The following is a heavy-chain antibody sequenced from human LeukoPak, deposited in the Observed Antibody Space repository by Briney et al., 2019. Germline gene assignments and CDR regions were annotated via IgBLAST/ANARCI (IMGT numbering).Heavy chain of an antibody. J-gene: IGHJ4*02. CDR2: IRSKANSYAT. D-gene: IGHD3-22*01. CDR1: RFTFSGSA. Sequence: GGSLRLSCAASRFTFSGSAMHWVRQASGKGLEWVGRIRSKANSYATAYAASVKGRFTISRDDSKNTAYLQMNSLKTEDTAVYYCTRQYPYDSSGYYYPTFDYGGQGTLVTVSS. V-gene: IGHV3-73*01. CDR3: TRQYPYDSSGYYYPTFDY.